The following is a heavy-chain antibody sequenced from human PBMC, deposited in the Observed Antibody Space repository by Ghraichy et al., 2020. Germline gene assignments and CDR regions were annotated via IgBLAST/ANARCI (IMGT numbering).Heavy chain of an antibody. Sequence: IGYIYYSGRTNYNPSLKSRVTISVETSKNQFSLKLCSVTAADTAVYYFARSKDSSGYLLSYWGQGTLVTFSS. J-gene: IGHJ4*02. CDR2: IYYSGRT. V-gene: IGHV4-59*01. CDR3: ARSKDSSGYLLSY. D-gene: IGHD3-22*01.